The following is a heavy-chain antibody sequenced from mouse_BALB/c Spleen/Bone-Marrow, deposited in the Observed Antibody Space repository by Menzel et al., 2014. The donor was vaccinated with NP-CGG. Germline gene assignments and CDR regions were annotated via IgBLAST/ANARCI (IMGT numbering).Heavy chain of an antibody. D-gene: IGHD3-3*01. J-gene: IGHJ1*01. CDR2: IDPYYGGT. Sequence: EVQLQQSGPELEKPGASVKISCKASGYSFTGYNINWVKQTNGKSLEWIGNIDPYYGGTDYNQKLKGKATLTVDRSSSTAYMQLKSLTSDDSAVYYCARVGDNRHFDVWGAGTTVTVSS. CDR1: GYSFTGYN. CDR3: ARVGDNRHFDV. V-gene: IGHV1-39*01.